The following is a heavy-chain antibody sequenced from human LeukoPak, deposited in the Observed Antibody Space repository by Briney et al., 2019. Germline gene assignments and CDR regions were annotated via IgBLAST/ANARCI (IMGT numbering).Heavy chain of an antibody. CDR2: IKGDGSQK. CDR1: GFGFSDHW. J-gene: IGHJ4*02. Sequence: GGSLRLSCAAPGFGFSDHWLDWVRQTPGKGLEWVAHIKGDGSQKYYVDSVKGRFTISRDNAKTSLYLQMDSLRAEDTAVYYCARNRGWLQFDYWGQGTPVTVSS. D-gene: IGHD5-12*01. CDR3: ARNRGWLQFDY. V-gene: IGHV3-7*03.